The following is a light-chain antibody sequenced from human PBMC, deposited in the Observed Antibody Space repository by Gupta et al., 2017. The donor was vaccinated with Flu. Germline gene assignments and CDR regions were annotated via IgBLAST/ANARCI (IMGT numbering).Light chain of an antibody. V-gene: IGKV1-5*03. Sequence: DVHLTQSPPLLSAFVGDRVTITCRASQNIEDWMAWYQQKPGTVPKLLISKASILESGVPSRFSGSGSGTDFTLTISNLQPDDSGIYFCHQYYSYSPYTFGQWTKL. J-gene: IGKJ2*01. CDR3: HQYYSYSPYT. CDR2: KAS. CDR1: QNIEDW.